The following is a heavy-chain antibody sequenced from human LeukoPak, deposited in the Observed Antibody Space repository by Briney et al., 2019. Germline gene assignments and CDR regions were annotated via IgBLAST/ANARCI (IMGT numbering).Heavy chain of an antibody. D-gene: IGHD3-16*01. V-gene: IGHV3-21*01. Sequence: PGGSLRLSCAASGFTFSTYSMNWVRQAPGKGLEWVSSIYSSSSYIRYADSVKGRFTISRDNAKNSLFLQMNSLRVEDTALYYCARDPFGGKYAPFFDNWGQGTLVTVSS. J-gene: IGHJ4*02. CDR2: IYSSSSYI. CDR1: GFTFSTYS. CDR3: ARDPFGGKYAPFFDN.